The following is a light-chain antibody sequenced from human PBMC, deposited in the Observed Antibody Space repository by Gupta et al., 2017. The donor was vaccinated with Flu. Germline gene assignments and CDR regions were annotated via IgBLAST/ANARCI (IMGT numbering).Light chain of an antibody. V-gene: IGKV1-39*01. J-gene: IGKJ1*01. CDR2: TES. Sequence: DIQMTQSPPSLSASVGDRVTITCRASQSITSKLNWYQQKPGRAPNLLIHTESFLQSGVPSRFSGSGSGTEFSLTINSLQPEDFSTYYCQQTYGTPPTFGQGTKVEI. CDR3: QQTYGTPPT. CDR1: QSITSK.